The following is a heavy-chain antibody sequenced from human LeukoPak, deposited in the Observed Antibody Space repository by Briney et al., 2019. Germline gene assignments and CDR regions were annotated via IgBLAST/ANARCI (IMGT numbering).Heavy chain of an antibody. D-gene: IGHD3-22*01. CDR2: ICPGDSET. V-gene: IGHV5-51*01. CDR1: GYSFTSYW. J-gene: IGHJ5*02. CDR3: ARLGSYDSSGYYQGGYWFDP. Sequence: GESLKISCKGSGYSFTSYWIGWVRQMPGKGLEWMGIICPGDSETRYSPSFQGQVTISADKSIRTAYLQWSSLRASDTAIYYCARLGSYDSSGYYQGGYWFDPWGQGTLVTVSS.